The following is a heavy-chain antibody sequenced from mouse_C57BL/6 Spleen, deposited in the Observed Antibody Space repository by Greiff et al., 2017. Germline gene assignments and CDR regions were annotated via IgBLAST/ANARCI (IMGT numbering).Heavy chain of an antibody. D-gene: IGHD1-1*01. CDR1: GYAFSSYW. Sequence: QVQLQQSGAELVKPGASVKISCKASGYAFSSYWMNWVKQRPGKGLEWIGQIYPGDGDTNYNGKFKGKATLTADKSSSTAYMQLSSLTSEDSAVYFCARWRHGGSSLFDYWGQGTTLTVSS. CDR2: IYPGDGDT. V-gene: IGHV1-80*01. CDR3: ARWRHGGSSLFDY. J-gene: IGHJ2*01.